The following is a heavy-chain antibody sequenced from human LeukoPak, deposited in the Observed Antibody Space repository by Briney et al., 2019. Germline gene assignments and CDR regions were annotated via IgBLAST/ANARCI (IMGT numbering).Heavy chain of an antibody. V-gene: IGHV5-51*01. CDR3: ARQNDFRLDY. CDR1: GYTFSSYW. CDR2: IYPGDSDT. Sequence: GESLKISCKGSGYTFSSYWIGWVRQMPGKGLEWMGIIYPGDSDTRYSPSLQGQVTISDDTSIGTASLQWSSLKASDTAIYYCARQNDFRLDYWGQGTLVTVSS. D-gene: IGHD3-3*01. J-gene: IGHJ4*02.